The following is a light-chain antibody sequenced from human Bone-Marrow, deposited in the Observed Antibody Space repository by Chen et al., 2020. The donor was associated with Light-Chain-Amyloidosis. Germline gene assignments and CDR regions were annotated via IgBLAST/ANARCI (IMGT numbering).Light chain of an antibody. CDR2: GSS. J-gene: IGKJ4*01. Sequence: EIVLTQSPCTLSLSPGEGANLSCRASQTISSSYLTWYQQKFGQAPRLLLYGSSSRATFIPDRFTGSVSGTDFTLTINRLEPVDFAMYYCQQYGTSPLTFGGGTKVEIK. CDR3: QQYGTSPLT. CDR1: QTISSSY. V-gene: IGKV3-20*01.